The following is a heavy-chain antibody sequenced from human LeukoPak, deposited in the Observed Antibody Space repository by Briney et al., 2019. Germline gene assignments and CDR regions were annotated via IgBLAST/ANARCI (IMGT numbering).Heavy chain of an antibody. Sequence: GGSLRLSCAASGFTFSSYAMRWVRQAPGKGLEWVSAISGSGGSTYYADSVKGRFTISRDNSKTTLYLQMNSLRAEDTAVYYCTKDLPTTVTTVEYFQHWSQGTLVTVSS. CDR3: TKDLPTTVTTVEYFQH. CDR2: ISGSGGST. D-gene: IGHD4-17*01. J-gene: IGHJ1*01. CDR1: GFTFSSYA. V-gene: IGHV3-23*01.